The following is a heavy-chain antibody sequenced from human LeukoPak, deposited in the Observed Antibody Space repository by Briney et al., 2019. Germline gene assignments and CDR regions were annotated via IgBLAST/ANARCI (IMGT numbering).Heavy chain of an antibody. Sequence: ASVKVSCKASGGTFSSYAISWVRQAPGQGLEWMGGIIPIFGTANYAQKFQCRVTITADESTSTAYMELSSLRSEDTAVYYCTRVLATVKAFDIWGQGKMAIVSS. CDR1: GGTFSSYA. CDR2: IIPIFGTA. CDR3: TRVLATVKAFDI. V-gene: IGHV1-69*13. J-gene: IGHJ3*02. D-gene: IGHD4-17*01.